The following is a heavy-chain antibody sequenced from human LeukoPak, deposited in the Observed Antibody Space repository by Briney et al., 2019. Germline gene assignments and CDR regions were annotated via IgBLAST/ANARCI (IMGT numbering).Heavy chain of an antibody. J-gene: IGHJ3*02. CDR2: IYTSGST. Sequence: PSETLSLTCTVSGGSISSYYWSWIRQPAGKGLEWIGRIYTSGSTNYNPSLKSRVTMSVDTSKNQFSLKLSSVTAADTAVYYCARERVPRFYYDSSGDAFDIWGQGTMVTVSS. V-gene: IGHV4-4*07. CDR3: ARERVPRFYYDSSGDAFDI. D-gene: IGHD3-22*01. CDR1: GGSISSYY.